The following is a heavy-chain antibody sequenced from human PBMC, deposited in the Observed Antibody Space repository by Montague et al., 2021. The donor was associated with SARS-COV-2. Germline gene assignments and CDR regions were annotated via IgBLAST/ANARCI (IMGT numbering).Heavy chain of an antibody. V-gene: IGHV4-34*01. J-gene: IGHJ4*02. CDR3: ASAPRYSFGFWAY. CDR2: INHSGYT. CDR1: GASSSNYY. Sequence: SETLSLTCAVYGASSSNYYWSWIRQSPGKGLEWVGEINHSGYTDXNPSLESRLTISLDSSKKQFSLKMTSVTAADTAIYYCASAPRYSFGFWAYWGQGTLV. D-gene: IGHD5-12*01.